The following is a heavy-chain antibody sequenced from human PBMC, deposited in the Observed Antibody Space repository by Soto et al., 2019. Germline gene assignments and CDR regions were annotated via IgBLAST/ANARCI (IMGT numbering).Heavy chain of an antibody. Sequence: SETLSLTCTVSGASISGFYWSWIRKSAGKGLEWIGRIYATGTTDYNPSLKSRVMMSVDTSKKQFSLKLRTVTAADTAVYYCVRDGTKTLRDWFDPWGQGISVTVS. CDR3: VRDGTKTLRDWFDP. D-gene: IGHD1-1*01. J-gene: IGHJ5*02. CDR1: GASISGFY. CDR2: IYATGTT. V-gene: IGHV4-4*07.